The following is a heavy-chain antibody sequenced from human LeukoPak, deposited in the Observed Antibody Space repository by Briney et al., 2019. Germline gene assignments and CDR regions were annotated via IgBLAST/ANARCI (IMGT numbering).Heavy chain of an antibody. CDR3: AGAPMITMVRGARRGWFDP. D-gene: IGHD3-10*01. J-gene: IGHJ5*02. CDR2: MNPNSGNT. Sequence: ASVKVSCKASGYTSTSYDINWVRQAPGQGLEWMGWMNPNSGNTGYAQKFQGRVTMTRNTSISTAYMELSSLRSGDTAVYYCAGAPMITMVRGARRGWFDPWGQGTLVTVSS. CDR1: GYTSTSYD. V-gene: IGHV1-8*01.